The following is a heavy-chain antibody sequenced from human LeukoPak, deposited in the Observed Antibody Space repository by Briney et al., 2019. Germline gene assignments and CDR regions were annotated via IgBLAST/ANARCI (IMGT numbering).Heavy chain of an antibody. D-gene: IGHD3-22*01. Sequence: ASVKVSCKASNYSFTSYGISWVRQAPGQGLEWMGWISAYNGNTNYAQKLQGRVTMTTDTSTSTAYMELRSLRSDDTAVYYCARDRPEWYYYESSGYYFDYWGQGTLVTVSS. CDR1: NYSFTSYG. J-gene: IGHJ4*02. CDR3: ARDRPEWYYYESSGYYFDY. V-gene: IGHV1-18*01. CDR2: ISAYNGNT.